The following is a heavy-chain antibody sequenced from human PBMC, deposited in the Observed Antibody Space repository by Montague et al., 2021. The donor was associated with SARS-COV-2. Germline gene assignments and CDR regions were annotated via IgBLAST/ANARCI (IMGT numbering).Heavy chain of an antibody. CDR2: IYYSGST. Sequence: SETLSLTCTVSGGSISSSSYYWGWIRQPPGKGLEWIGSIYYSGSTYYNPSLKSRVTISVDTSKNQFSLKLSSVTAADTAVYYCARLPRITIFGVDIHFDYWGQGTLVTVSS. CDR3: ARLPRITIFGVDIHFDY. J-gene: IGHJ4*02. CDR1: GGSISSSSYY. V-gene: IGHV4-39*01. D-gene: IGHD3-3*01.